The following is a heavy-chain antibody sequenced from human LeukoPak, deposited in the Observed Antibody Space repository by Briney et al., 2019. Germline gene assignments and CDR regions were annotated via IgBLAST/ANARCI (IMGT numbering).Heavy chain of an antibody. D-gene: IGHD6-13*01. CDR3: ARDPAAGIFDI. CDR1: GGSISSYY. V-gene: IGHV4-4*07. J-gene: IGHJ3*02. Sequence: SETLSLTCTVSGGSISSYYWSWIRQPAGKGLEWIGRIYTSGSTSGNTIYNPSLKSRVTISVDTSKNQFSLKLSSVTAADTAVYYCARDPAAGIFDIWGQGTMVTVSS. CDR2: IYTSGST.